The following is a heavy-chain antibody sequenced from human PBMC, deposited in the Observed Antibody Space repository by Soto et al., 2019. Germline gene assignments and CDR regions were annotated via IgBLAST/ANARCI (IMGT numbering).Heavy chain of an antibody. CDR2: MNLNSGYT. CDR1: GYTFTSYD. J-gene: IGHJ4*02. CDR3: ARANGDFDY. Sequence: QVRLVQSGAEVKKPGASVKVSCKASGYTFTSYDINWVRQATGQGLEWMGWMNLNSGYTGSAQKFQGRVTMTRSNSIRTAYMELSSLTSEDTAVYYCARANGDFDYWGQGTLVTVSS. D-gene: IGHD4-17*01. V-gene: IGHV1-8*01.